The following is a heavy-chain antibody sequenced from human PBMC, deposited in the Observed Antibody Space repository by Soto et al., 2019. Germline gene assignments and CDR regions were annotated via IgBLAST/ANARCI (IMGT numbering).Heavy chain of an antibody. CDR3: ARGIGGMIVSYYFDY. CDR1: GGSISSGDYY. J-gene: IGHJ4*02. V-gene: IGHV4-30-4*01. CDR2: IYYSGST. Sequence: SETLSLTCTVSGGSISSGDYYWSWIRQPPGKGMEWIGYIYYSGSTYYNQSLKSRVTISVDTSKNQISLKLNYVTAADTAVYYCARGIGGMIVSYYFDYWGQGTLVTVSS. D-gene: IGHD3-22*01.